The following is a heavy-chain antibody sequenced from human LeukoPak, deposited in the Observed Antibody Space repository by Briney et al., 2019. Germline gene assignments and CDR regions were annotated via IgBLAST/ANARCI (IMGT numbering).Heavy chain of an antibody. J-gene: IGHJ4*02. CDR1: GFTFSSYG. CDR2: ISFDGGNK. Sequence: PGGSLRLSCVASGFTFSSYGMNWVRQAPGKGLEWVAVISFDGGNKYYADSVKGRFTISRDNSKNTLYLQMNSLSAEDTAVYYCAKPPSSSSYYFDYWGQGTLVTVSS. V-gene: IGHV3-30*18. D-gene: IGHD6-13*01. CDR3: AKPPSSSSYYFDY.